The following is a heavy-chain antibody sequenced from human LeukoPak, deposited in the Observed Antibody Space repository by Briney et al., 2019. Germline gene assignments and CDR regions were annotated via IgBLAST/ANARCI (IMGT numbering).Heavy chain of an antibody. Sequence: SETLSLTCTVSGGSISSYYWSWIRQPPGKGLEWIGYIYYSGSTNYNPSLKSRVTISVDTSKNQFSLKLSSVTAADTAVYYCAVLSTYYYGSGSYTPGWFDPWGQGTLVTVSS. CDR2: IYYSGST. CDR1: GGSISSYY. V-gene: IGHV4-59*08. J-gene: IGHJ5*02. D-gene: IGHD3-10*01. CDR3: AVLSTYYYGSGSYTPGWFDP.